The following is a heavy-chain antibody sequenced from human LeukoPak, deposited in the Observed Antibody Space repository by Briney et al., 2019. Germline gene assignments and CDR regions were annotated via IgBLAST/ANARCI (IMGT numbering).Heavy chain of an antibody. CDR3: ARAVGSSSS. V-gene: IGHV3-21*01. J-gene: IGHJ5*02. D-gene: IGHD6-6*01. CDR1: GFTFSTYS. Sequence: GGSLRLTCAASGFTFSTYSMNWVRQVPGKGLEWVSSISISSSYIYYADSVKGRFTISRDNAKNSLDLQMNSLRAEDTAVYYCARAVGSSSSWGQGTLVTVSS. CDR2: ISISSSYI.